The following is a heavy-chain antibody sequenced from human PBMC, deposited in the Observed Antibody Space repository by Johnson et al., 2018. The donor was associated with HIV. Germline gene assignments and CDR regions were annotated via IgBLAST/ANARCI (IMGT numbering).Heavy chain of an antibody. D-gene: IGHD2-2*01. CDR3: AKGPAATDAFDI. CDR1: GFTFNDYG. J-gene: IGHJ3*02. Sequence: VQLVESGGGVVRPGGSMRLSCAASGFTFNDYGMSWVRQVPGKGLEWVSGINWNGGRIGYADSVKGRFTISRDNAKNSLYLQMNSLRAEDTALYYCAKGPAATDAFDIWGQGTMVTVSS. V-gene: IGHV3-20*04. CDR2: INWNGGRI.